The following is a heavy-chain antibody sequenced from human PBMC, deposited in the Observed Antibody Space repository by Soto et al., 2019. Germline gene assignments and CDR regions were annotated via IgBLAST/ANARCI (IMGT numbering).Heavy chain of an antibody. V-gene: IGHV4-61*08. Sequence: SETLSLTCTVSGDSVSSVGFHWAWLRRPPGKGLEWIGEINHRGSTNYNPSLKSRITISVDTSKNQYSLKLSSVTAADTAVYYCARIEPSYDSSGYIGYWGQGTLVTVSS. D-gene: IGHD3-22*01. CDR3: ARIEPSYDSSGYIGY. CDR2: INHRGST. J-gene: IGHJ4*02. CDR1: GDSVSSVGFH.